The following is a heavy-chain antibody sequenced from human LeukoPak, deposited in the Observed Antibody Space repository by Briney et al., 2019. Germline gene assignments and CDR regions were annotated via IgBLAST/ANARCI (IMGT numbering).Heavy chain of an antibody. CDR3: ARRLLTGGVVEFFDF. Sequence: GSMSPACAVSGFTTSSHSMSWVRQAPGEGLEWVAAISPSGDSTTYRDSVKGQFTISRDNSRNRLYLQMNTLTVEDTAIYYCARRLLTGGVVEFFDFWGQGTMVTVSS. J-gene: IGHJ4*02. V-gene: IGHV3-23*01. CDR1: GFTTSSHS. CDR2: ISPSGDST. D-gene: IGHD2-8*02.